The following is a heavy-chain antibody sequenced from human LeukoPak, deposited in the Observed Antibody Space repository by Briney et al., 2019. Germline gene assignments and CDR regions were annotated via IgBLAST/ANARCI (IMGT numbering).Heavy chain of an antibody. Sequence: PSETLSLTCAVYGGSFSGYYWSWIRQPPGKGLEWIGYIYYSGSTNYNPSLKSRVTISVDTSKNQFSLKLSSVTAADTAVYYCARNPAYCGGDCPYYYYYYMDVWGKGTTVTVSS. V-gene: IGHV4-59*01. D-gene: IGHD2-21*01. CDR1: GGSFSGYY. CDR3: ARNPAYCGGDCPYYYYYYMDV. CDR2: IYYSGST. J-gene: IGHJ6*03.